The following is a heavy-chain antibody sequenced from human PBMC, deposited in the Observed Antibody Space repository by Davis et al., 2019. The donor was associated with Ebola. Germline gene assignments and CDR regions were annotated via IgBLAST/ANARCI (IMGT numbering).Heavy chain of an antibody. Sequence: PGGSLRLSCAASGFTFSSYGMHWVRQAPGKGLEWVAVISYDGSNKYYADSVKGRFTISRDNSKNTLYLQMNSLRAEDTAVYCCAKDRGSIAVSYYGMDVWDQGTTVTVSS. D-gene: IGHD6-19*01. J-gene: IGHJ6*02. CDR3: AKDRGSIAVSYYGMDV. CDR1: GFTFSSYG. CDR2: ISYDGSNK. V-gene: IGHV3-30*18.